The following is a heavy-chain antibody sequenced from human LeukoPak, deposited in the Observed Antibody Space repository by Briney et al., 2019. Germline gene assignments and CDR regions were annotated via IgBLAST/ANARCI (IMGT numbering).Heavy chain of an antibody. Sequence: GGSLRLSCAASGFTLSSYEMNWVRQAPGKGLEWVSYISSSGSTIYYADSVKGRFTISRDNAKNSLYLQMNSLRAEDTAVYYCASAYYYDSSGYNGGGFDYWGQGTLVTVSS. CDR3: ASAYYYDSSGYNGGGFDY. CDR2: ISSSGSTI. J-gene: IGHJ4*02. D-gene: IGHD3-22*01. CDR1: GFTLSSYE. V-gene: IGHV3-48*03.